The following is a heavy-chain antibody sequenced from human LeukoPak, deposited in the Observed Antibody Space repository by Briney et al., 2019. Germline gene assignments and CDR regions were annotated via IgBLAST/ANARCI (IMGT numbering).Heavy chain of an antibody. CDR3: VKDRYIHSGTFDS. CDR2: ISWNTGTI. CDR1: GFIFGDYG. D-gene: IGHD1-26*01. J-gene: IGHJ4*02. Sequence: PGRSLRLSCAASGFIFGDYGMHWVRQAPGKGLEWVSGISWNTGTIDYADSVKGRFTISRDNAKNSLYLQMNSLRAEDTALYYCVKDRYIHSGTFDSWGQGTLVTVSS. V-gene: IGHV3-9*01.